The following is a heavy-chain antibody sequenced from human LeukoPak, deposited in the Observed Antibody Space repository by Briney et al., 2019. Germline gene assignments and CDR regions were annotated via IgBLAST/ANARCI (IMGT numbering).Heavy chain of an antibody. Sequence: SETLSLTCTVSGGSISSSSYYWGWIRQPPGKGLEWIGSIYYSGSTYYNPSLKSRVTISVDTSKNQFSLKLSSVTAADTAVYYCARQPPEGAAKGGAFDIWGQGTMVTVSS. CDR2: IYYSGST. CDR3: ARQPPEGAAKGGAFDI. J-gene: IGHJ3*02. V-gene: IGHV4-39*01. D-gene: IGHD1-26*01. CDR1: GGSISSSSYY.